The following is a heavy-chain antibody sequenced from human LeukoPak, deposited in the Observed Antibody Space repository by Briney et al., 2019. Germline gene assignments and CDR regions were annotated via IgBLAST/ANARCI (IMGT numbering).Heavy chain of an antibody. D-gene: IGHD1-26*01. J-gene: IGHJ4*02. CDR3: AKGKRVGAPYYFDS. CDR1: GFTFSNYA. CDR2: MSGSGGKT. V-gene: IGHV3-23*01. Sequence: GGSLRLSCAASGFTFSNYAMTWVRQAPGKGLEWVSVMSGSGGKTYYADSVKVRFTISRDSSQNTLYLQMNNLRADDTAVYYCAKGKRVGAPYYFDSWGQGTLVTVSS.